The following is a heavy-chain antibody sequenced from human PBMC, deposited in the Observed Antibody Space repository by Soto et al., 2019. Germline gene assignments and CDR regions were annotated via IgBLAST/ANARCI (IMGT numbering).Heavy chain of an antibody. Sequence: QVQLVQSGAEVKKPGASVKVSCKASKYTFSDYYVHWARQAPGQGIVWRGWINPNSGGTNYAQKFQGRVTMTSDTSITKAYMDLSTLRYDDTAVYYCGINRDYYYSSGPKWGPFDYCGQGTLVTVSS. D-gene: IGHD3-22*01. CDR3: GINRDYYYSSGPKWGPFDY. CDR1: KYTFSDYY. V-gene: IGHV1-2*02. CDR2: INPNSGGT. J-gene: IGHJ4*02.